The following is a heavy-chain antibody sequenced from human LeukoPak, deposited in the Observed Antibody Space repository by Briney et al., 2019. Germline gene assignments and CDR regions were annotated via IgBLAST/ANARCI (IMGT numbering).Heavy chain of an antibody. CDR2: IYYSGST. Sequence: PSETLSLTCTVSGGSISSYYWSWIRQPPGKGLEWIGYIYYSGSTNYNPSLKSRVTISVDTSKNQFSLKLSSVTAVDTAVYYCARAPTGAGYSSSWYYYYYGMDVWGQGTTVTVSS. J-gene: IGHJ6*02. D-gene: IGHD6-13*01. CDR1: GGSISSYY. V-gene: IGHV4-59*01. CDR3: ARAPTGAGYSSSWYYYYYGMDV.